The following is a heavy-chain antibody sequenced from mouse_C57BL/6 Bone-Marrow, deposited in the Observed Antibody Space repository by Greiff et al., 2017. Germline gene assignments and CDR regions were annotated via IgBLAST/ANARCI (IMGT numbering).Heavy chain of an antibody. CDR2: ISSGSSTI. D-gene: IGHD1-1*01. CDR3: ARLGYYGSSFYWYFDV. CDR1: GFTFSDYG. J-gene: IGHJ1*03. Sequence: EVKVVESGGGLVKPGGSLKLSCAASGFTFSDYGMHWVRQAPEKGLEWVAYISSGSSTIYYADTVKGRFTISRDHAKNTLFLQMTSLRSEDTAMYYCARLGYYGSSFYWYFDVWGTGTTVTVSS. V-gene: IGHV5-17*01.